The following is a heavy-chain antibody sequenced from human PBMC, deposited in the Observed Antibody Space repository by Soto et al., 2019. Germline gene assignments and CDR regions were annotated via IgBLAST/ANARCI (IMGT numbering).Heavy chain of an antibody. V-gene: IGHV3-30*18. CDR1: GFTFSSYG. D-gene: IGHD6-19*01. Sequence: QVQLVESGGGVVQPGRSLRLSCAASGFTFSSYGMHWVRQAPGKGLEWVAVILYDGSKKYYADSVKGRFTISRDNSKNTMYLQMSSLRCEDTALYYCVKDGSSGWPYFGDMDVWGRGTTVTVSS. CDR2: ILYDGSKK. J-gene: IGHJ6*02. CDR3: VKDGSSGWPYFGDMDV.